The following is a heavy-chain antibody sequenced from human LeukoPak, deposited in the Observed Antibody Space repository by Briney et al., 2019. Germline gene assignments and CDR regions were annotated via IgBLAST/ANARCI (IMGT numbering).Heavy chain of an antibody. CDR2: INHSGST. D-gene: IGHD2-21*01. J-gene: IGHJ4*02. CDR1: GGSFSGYY. V-gene: IGHV4-34*01. Sequence: PSETLSLTCAVYGGSFSGYYWSWIRQPPGKGLEWIGEINHSGSTNYNPSLKSRVTISVDTSKNQFSLKLSSVTAADTAVYYCARGQTYCGGDCYHAYFDYWGQGTLVTVSS. CDR3: ARGQTYCGGDCYHAYFDY.